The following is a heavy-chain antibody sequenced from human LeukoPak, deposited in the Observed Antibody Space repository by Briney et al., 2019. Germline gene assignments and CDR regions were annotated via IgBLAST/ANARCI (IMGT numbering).Heavy chain of an antibody. CDR1: GYTFTGYY. CDR3: ARVGCSGGSCAYYWFDP. J-gene: IGHJ5*02. Sequence: ASVKVSCKASGYTFTGYYMHWVRQAPGQGLEWMGRINPNSGGTNYAQKFQGRVTMTRGTSISTAYMELSRLRSDDTAVYYCARVGCSGGSCAYYWFDPWGQGTLVTVSS. CDR2: INPNSGGT. V-gene: IGHV1-2*06. D-gene: IGHD2-15*01.